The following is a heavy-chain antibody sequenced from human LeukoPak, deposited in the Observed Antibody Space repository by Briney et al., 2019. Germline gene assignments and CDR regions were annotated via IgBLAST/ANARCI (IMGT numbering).Heavy chain of an antibody. CDR2: ISSSSSYA. J-gene: IGHJ4*02. Sequence: GGSLRLSCTASGFTFSDYYMSWIRQAPGKGLEWVSYISSSSSYANYADSVKGRFTISRDNAKNSLYLQMNSLRAEDTAVYYCARGRYCSSTSCSSFDYWGQGTLVTVSS. CDR3: ARGRYCSSTSCSSFDY. V-gene: IGHV3-11*05. CDR1: GFTFSDYY. D-gene: IGHD2-2*01.